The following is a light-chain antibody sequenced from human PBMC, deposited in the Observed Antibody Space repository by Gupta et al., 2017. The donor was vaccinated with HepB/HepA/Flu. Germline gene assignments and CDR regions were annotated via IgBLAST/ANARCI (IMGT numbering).Light chain of an antibody. J-gene: IGKJ1*01. CDR3: QQCDTTPRT. CDR1: QTINTY. CDR2: AAS. V-gene: IGKV1-39*01. Sequence: DIQMTHSPSSLSASVGDRVTITCRASQTINTYLNWYQQRPGKAPKVLIYAASHVLTGIPSRFCGSGSGTEFTLTIKNLQPDDFAIYYCQQCDTTPRTFGQGTKVEIK.